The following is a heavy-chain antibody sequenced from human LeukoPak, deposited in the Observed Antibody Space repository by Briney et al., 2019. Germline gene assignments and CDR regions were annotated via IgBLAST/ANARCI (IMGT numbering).Heavy chain of an antibody. J-gene: IGHJ4*02. V-gene: IGHV6-1*01. CDR3: ARRRHANNGVDV. D-gene: IGHD1/OR15-1a*01. CDR1: GDSVSTTTSI. CDR2: TYYRSKWNY. Sequence: SQTLSLTSAISGDSVSTTTSIWNWIRQSPSRGLEWLGRTYYRSKWNYDYADSVKSRITISPDTSENQFSLQLQFVTPEDSAVYYCARRRHANNGVDVWGQGTLVTVSS.